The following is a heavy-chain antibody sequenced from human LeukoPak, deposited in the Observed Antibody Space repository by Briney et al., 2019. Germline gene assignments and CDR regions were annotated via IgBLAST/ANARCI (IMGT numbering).Heavy chain of an antibody. CDR3: ARDSRYKVDCSGGSCYWLENWFDP. D-gene: IGHD2-15*01. J-gene: IGHJ5*02. V-gene: IGHV4-38-2*02. CDR1: GYSISSGYY. Sequence: SETLSLTCTVSGYSISSGYYWGWIRQPPGKGLEWIGSIYHSGSTYYNPSLKSRVTISVDTSKNQFSLKLSSVTAADTAVYYCARDSRYKVDCSGGSCYWLENWFDPWGQGTLVTVSS. CDR2: IYHSGST.